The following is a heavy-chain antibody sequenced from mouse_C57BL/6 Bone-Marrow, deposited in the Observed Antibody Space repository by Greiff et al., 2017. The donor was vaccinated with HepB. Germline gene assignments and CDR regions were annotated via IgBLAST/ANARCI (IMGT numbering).Heavy chain of an antibody. Sequence: VMLVESGPGLVQPSQSLSITCTVSGFSLTSYGVHWVRQSPGKGLEWLGVIWSGGSTDYNAAFISRLSISKDNSKSQVFFKMNSLQADDTAIYYCARSFYYDYPYYAMDYWGQGTSVTVSS. V-gene: IGHV2-2*01. CDR2: IWSGGST. J-gene: IGHJ4*01. CDR1: GFSLTSYG. CDR3: ARSFYYDYPYYAMDY. D-gene: IGHD2-4*01.